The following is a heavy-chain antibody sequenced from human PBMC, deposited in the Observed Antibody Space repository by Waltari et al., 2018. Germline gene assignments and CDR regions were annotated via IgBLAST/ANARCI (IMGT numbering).Heavy chain of an antibody. CDR3: ARGKVTIFGVVITYWYFDL. V-gene: IGHV4-30-2*01. CDR2: IYHSGST. CDR1: GGSISSGGYY. J-gene: IGHJ2*01. D-gene: IGHD3-3*01. Sequence: QVQLQESGPGLVKPSQTLSLTCTVSGGSISSGGYYWSWIRPPPGTGLEWIGYIYHSGSTYYNPSLESRVTISVDRSKNQFSLKLSSVTAADTAVYYCARGKVTIFGVVITYWYFDLWGRGTLVTVSS.